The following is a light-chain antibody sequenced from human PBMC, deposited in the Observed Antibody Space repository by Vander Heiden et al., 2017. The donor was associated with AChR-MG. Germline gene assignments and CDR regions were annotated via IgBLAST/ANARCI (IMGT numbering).Light chain of an antibody. V-gene: IGLV2-14*03. CDR2: HVS. J-gene: IGLJ1*01. Sequence: QSALTQPASVSGSPGEAITISCTGTSSGVGGDNDVAWDQQHLGKAPKLMISHVSDRPSGVSIRFSGSKSGNTASLTISGLQAEDEAEYHCSSYTSSSTYVFGTGTKVTVL. CDR3: SSYTSSSTYV. CDR1: SSGVGGDND.